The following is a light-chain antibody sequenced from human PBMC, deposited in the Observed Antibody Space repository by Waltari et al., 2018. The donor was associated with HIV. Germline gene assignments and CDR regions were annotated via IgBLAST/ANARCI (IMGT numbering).Light chain of an antibody. CDR1: SSDVRGYNL. J-gene: IGLJ2*01. CDR2: EVS. V-gene: IGLV2-23*02. CDR3: CAYAGSTTYVI. Sequence: QSALTQPASVSGSPGQSLTISCTGTSSDVRGYNLVSWYQQHPGKAPKLMIYEVSKRPSGVSNRFSGSKSGNTASLTISGLQAEDEADYYCCAYAGSTTYVIFGGGTKLTVL.